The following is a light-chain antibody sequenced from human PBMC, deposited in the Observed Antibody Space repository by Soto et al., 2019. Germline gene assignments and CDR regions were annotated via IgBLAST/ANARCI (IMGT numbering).Light chain of an antibody. V-gene: IGKV3-20*01. CDR3: QQYGNSQWT. J-gene: IGKJ1*01. CDR1: QSVSNSY. CDR2: VVS. Sequence: EIVLTQSPGTLSLSPGEIATLSCRASQSVSNSYLTWYQQKPGQAPRLLIYVVSIRATRIPDRFSGSGAGTDFTLTISRLEPEDCAVYYCQQYGNSQWTVGRGTKVDIK.